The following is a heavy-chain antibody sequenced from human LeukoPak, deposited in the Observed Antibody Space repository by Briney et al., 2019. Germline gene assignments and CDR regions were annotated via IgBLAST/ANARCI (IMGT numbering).Heavy chain of an antibody. CDR2: IYYSGST. D-gene: IGHD3-3*01. J-gene: IGHJ5*02. Sequence: SETLSLTCTVSGGSISSYYWSWIRQPPGRGLEWIGYIYYSGSTNYNPSLKSRVNISVDTSKDQFSLKLSSVTAADTAVYYCARETYDFWSGYKARYNWFDPWGQGTLVTVSS. CDR1: GGSISSYY. CDR3: ARETYDFWSGYKARYNWFDP. V-gene: IGHV4-59*01.